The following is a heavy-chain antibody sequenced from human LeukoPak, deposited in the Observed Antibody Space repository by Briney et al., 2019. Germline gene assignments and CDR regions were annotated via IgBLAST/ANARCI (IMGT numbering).Heavy chain of an antibody. CDR1: GFTFSSYG. CDR3: ARDSYCSSTSCYEGYYYYYGMDV. Sequence: GGSLRLSCAASGFTFSSYGMHWVRQAPDKGLEWVAVIWYDGSNKYYADSVKGRFTISRDNSKNTLYLQMNSLRAEDTAVYYCARDSYCSSTSCYEGYYYYYGMDVWGQGTTVTVSS. D-gene: IGHD2-2*01. CDR2: IWYDGSNK. V-gene: IGHV3-33*01. J-gene: IGHJ6*02.